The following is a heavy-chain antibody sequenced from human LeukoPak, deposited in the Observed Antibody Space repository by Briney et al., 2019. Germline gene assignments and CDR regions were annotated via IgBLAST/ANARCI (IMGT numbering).Heavy chain of an antibody. J-gene: IGHJ1*01. D-gene: IGHD4-17*01. V-gene: IGHV4-4*07. CDR2: IYASGST. Sequence: PSETLSLTCSVSGGSISRHFWSWIRQPPGKGLEWIGRIYASGSTNYNPSLKSRVTMSVDTSKNQFSLKLSSVTAADTAVYYCARDNSGPVTTSAEYFQHWGQGTLVTVSS. CDR1: GGSISRHF. CDR3: ARDNSGPVTTSAEYFQH.